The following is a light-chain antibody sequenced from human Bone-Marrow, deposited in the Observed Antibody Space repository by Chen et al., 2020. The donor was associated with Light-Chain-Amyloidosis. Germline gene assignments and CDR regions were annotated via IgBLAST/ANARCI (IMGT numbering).Light chain of an antibody. CDR2: DES. CDR1: NIGSTS. Sequence: SYVLTQPSSVSVAPGQTATIACGGNNIGSTSVHWYQQTPGQAPLLVVYDESDRPSGIPERLSCSNSGNTATLTISRVEAGDEADYYCQVWDRSSDRPVFGGGTKLTVL. CDR3: QVWDRSSDRPV. V-gene: IGLV3-21*02. J-gene: IGLJ3*02.